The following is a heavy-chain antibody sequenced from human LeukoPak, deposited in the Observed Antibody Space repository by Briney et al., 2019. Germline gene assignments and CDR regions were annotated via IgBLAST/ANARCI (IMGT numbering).Heavy chain of an antibody. CDR1: GGSFSGYY. J-gene: IGHJ4*02. CDR3: ARGGAYYDFWSGYYNRMLDY. D-gene: IGHD3-3*01. CDR2: INHSGST. Sequence: SSETLSLTCAVYGGSFSGYYWSWIRQPPGKGLEWIGEINHSGSTNYNPSLKSRVTISVDTSKNQFSLKLSSVTAADTAVYYCARGGAYYDFWSGYYNRMLDYWGQGTLVTVSS. V-gene: IGHV4-34*01.